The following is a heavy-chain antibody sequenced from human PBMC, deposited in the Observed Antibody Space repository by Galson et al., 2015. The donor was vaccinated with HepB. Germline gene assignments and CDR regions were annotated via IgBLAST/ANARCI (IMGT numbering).Heavy chain of an antibody. CDR3: ARARHSNSPPDL. V-gene: IGHV1-18*01. CDR2: ISVDNGNT. J-gene: IGHJ5*02. CDR1: GFIFSNYG. D-gene: IGHD6-6*01. Sequence: SVKVSCKASGFIFSNYGVSWVRQAPGQGLEWVGWISVDNGNTNYAQSLQGRVTMTIDTSTSTVYMELRSLKSDDTAVYYCARARHSNSPPDLWGQGTLVTVSS.